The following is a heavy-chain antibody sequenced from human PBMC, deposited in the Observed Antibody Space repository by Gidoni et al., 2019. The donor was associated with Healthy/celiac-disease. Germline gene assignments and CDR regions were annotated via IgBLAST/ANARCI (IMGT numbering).Heavy chain of an antibody. J-gene: IGHJ3*02. CDR1: GYSFTSYW. CDR2: IYPGDSDT. D-gene: IGHD3-22*01. Sequence: EVQLVQSGAEVKKPGESLRISCKGSGYSFTSYWIGWVRQMPGKGLAWMGIIYPGDSDTRYSPSFQGQVTISADKSISTAYLQWSSLKASDTAMYYCASFDSSGYYNHAAFDIWGQGTMVTVSS. V-gene: IGHV5-51*03. CDR3: ASFDSSGYYNHAAFDI.